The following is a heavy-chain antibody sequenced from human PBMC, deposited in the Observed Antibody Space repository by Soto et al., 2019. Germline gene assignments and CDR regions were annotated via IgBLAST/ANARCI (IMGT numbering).Heavy chain of an antibody. CDR1: GGSFSGYY. Sequence: SETLSLTCAVYGGSFSGYYWSWIRQPPGKGLEWIGEINHSGSTNYNPSLKSRVTISVDTSKNQFSLKLSSVTAADTAVYYCARRRGYSYGAAFDYWGQGTLVTVSS. J-gene: IGHJ4*02. CDR2: INHSGST. CDR3: ARRRGYSYGAAFDY. D-gene: IGHD5-18*01. V-gene: IGHV4-34*01.